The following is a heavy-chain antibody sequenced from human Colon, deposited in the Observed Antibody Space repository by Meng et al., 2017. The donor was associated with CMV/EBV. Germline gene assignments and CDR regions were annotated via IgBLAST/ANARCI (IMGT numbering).Heavy chain of an antibody. CDR2: ISYDGSNK. V-gene: IGHV3-30-3*01. Sequence: GESLKISCAASGFTFIYYSMHWVRQAPGKGLEWVAVISYDGSNKFYADSVKGRFTISRDDSKNMLFLQMNSLRPDDTAVYYCARGERDLTGWGQGTLVTVSS. CDR3: ARGERDLTG. J-gene: IGHJ4*02. D-gene: IGHD3-16*01. CDR1: GFTFIYYS.